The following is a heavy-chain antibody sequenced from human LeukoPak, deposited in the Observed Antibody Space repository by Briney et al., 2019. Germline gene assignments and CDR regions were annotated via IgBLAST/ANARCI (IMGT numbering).Heavy chain of an antibody. CDR1: GDSVSSNRAS. CDR3: SRSDGGSDFDY. D-gene: IGHD5-24*01. V-gene: IGHV6-1*01. CDR2: TYYRSKWYK. Sequence: SQTLSLTCAISGDSVSSNRASWTWIRHSPSRGLEWLGRTYYRSKWYKYYAVSLKSRISIHPDTSKNQFSPQLTSVPPEDTAVYSCSRSDGGSDFDYWGQGALVTVSS. J-gene: IGHJ4*02.